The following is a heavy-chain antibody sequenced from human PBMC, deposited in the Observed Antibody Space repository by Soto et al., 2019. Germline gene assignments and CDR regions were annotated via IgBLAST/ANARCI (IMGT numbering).Heavy chain of an antibody. CDR2: IIPTFGTT. Sequence: QVQLVQSGAEVKKPGSSVKVSCKAPGGNFSSNGMRWVRQAPGQGLEFMGGIIPTFGTTNYAHKFRGRVTITADESTGTAYMELSSLRSDDTAVYYCAGASDSTWYNWLDPWGHGTLVTVSS. CDR3: AGASDSTWYNWLDP. D-gene: IGHD5-18*01. J-gene: IGHJ5*02. V-gene: IGHV1-69*01. CDR1: GGNFSSNG.